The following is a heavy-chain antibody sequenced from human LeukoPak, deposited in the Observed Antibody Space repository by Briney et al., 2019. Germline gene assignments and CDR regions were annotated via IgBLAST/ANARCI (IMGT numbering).Heavy chain of an antibody. J-gene: IGHJ3*02. CDR1: GGSISSYY. CDR2: IYYSGST. V-gene: IGHV4-59*08. D-gene: IGHD3-3*01. CDR3: ARHRGYYDFWSGYYPEGAFDI. Sequence: MSSETLSLTCTVSGGSISSYYWSWIRQPPGKGLEWIGYIYYSGSTNYNPSLKSRVTISVDTSKNQFSLKLSSVTAADTAVYYCARHRGYYDFWSGYYPEGAFDIWGQGTMVTVSS.